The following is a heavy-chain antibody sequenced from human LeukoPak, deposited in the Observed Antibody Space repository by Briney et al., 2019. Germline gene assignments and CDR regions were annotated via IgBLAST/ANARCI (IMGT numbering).Heavy chain of an antibody. CDR2: INPNSGGT. CDR3: ARDRPPQLVRPFDY. CDR1: GYIFTGYY. Sequence: ASVKVSCKASGYIFTGYYMHWVRQAPGEGLEWMGWINPNSGGTNYAHKFQGRVTMTRDTSISTAYMELSRLRSDDTAVYYCARDRPPQLVRPFDYWGQGTLVTVSS. J-gene: IGHJ4*02. D-gene: IGHD6-13*01. V-gene: IGHV1-2*07.